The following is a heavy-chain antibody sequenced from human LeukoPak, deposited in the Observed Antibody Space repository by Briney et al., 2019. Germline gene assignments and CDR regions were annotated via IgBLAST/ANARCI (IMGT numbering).Heavy chain of an antibody. CDR1: GLAFSSYG. CDR2: IWYDGSNK. D-gene: IGHD4-11*01. V-gene: IGHV3-33*01. Sequence: GRSLRLSCAVSGLAFSSYGMHWVRQAPGKGLEWVAVIWYDGSNKYYADSVKGRFTISRDSSKNTLDLQMNSLRAEDTAVYYCVSVGYTNYRIDYRGQGTLVTVSS. J-gene: IGHJ4*02. CDR3: VSVGYTNYRIDY.